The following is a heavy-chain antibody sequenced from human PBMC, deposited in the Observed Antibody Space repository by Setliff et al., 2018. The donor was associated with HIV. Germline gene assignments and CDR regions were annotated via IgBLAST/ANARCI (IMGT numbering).Heavy chain of an antibody. V-gene: IGHV4-38-2*01. J-gene: IGHJ4*02. CDR1: GYSVSSGYY. CDR2: FYHSGST. CDR3: VSGPLSGYGYYFDY. D-gene: IGHD3-3*01. Sequence: SETLSLTCAVSGYSVSSGYYWGWIRQPPGKGLEWIGSFYHSGSTFYNPSLKSRVTISLDTSKNQFSLKLRSVTAADTAVYYCVSGPLSGYGYYFDYWGQGALVTVAS.